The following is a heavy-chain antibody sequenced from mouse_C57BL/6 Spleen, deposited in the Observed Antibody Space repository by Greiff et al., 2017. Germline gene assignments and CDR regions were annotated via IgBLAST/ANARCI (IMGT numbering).Heavy chain of an antibody. CDR1: GYAFTSYW. D-gene: IGHD1-1*01. CDR3: ASFSYYCSRNGYYYAMDY. J-gene: IGHJ4*01. Sequence: VQLKESGAELVKPGASVKISCKASGYAFTSYWMNWVKQRPGQGLEWIGQIYPGDGDTNYNGKFKGKDTLTADTSSSTAYMQPSSLTSEHSAVYFSASFSYYCSRNGYYYAMDYWGQGTSVTVSS. V-gene: IGHV1-80*01. CDR2: IYPGDGDT.